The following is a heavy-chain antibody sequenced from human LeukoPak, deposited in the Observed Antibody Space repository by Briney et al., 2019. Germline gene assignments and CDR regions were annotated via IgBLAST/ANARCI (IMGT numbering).Heavy chain of an antibody. CDR1: GGTFSNYA. J-gene: IGHJ3*02. V-gene: IGHV1-69*06. CDR3: ASGSVRGVIHHDAFDI. D-gene: IGHD3-10*01. Sequence: ASVKVSCKASGGTFSNYAINWVRQALGQGLEWMGGIIPIFGTANYAQKFQDRVTITADKSTDTSYMELSSLRSEDTAVYYCASGSVRGVIHHDAFDIWGQGTMVTVSS. CDR2: IIPIFGTA.